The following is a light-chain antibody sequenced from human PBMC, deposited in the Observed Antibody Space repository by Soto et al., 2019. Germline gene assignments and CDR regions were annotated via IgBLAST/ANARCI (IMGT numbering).Light chain of an antibody. V-gene: IGLV1-51*01. Sequence: QSVLTQPPSVSAAPGQGVTISCSGSSSNIGNNYVSWYQQLPGTAPKFLIYDNNKRPSGIPDRFSGSKSGTSATLDITGLQTGDEADYYCAAWDSSLSGVVFGGGTKLTVL. CDR1: SSNIGNNY. CDR2: DNN. CDR3: AAWDSSLSGVV. J-gene: IGLJ2*01.